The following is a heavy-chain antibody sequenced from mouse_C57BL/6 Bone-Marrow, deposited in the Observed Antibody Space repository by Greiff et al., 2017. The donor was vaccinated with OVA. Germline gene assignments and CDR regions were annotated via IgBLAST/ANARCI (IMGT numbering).Heavy chain of an antibody. Sequence: EVQGVESGGDLVKPGGSLKLSCAASGFTFSSYTMSWVRQTPEKRLEWVATISGGGGNTYYPDSVKGRFTISRDNAKNTLYLQMSSLRSEDTALYYCARRNYYGSSSYYFDYWGQGTTLTVSS. D-gene: IGHD1-1*01. V-gene: IGHV5-9*01. CDR3: ARRNYYGSSSYYFDY. J-gene: IGHJ2*01. CDR1: GFTFSSYT. CDR2: ISGGGGNT.